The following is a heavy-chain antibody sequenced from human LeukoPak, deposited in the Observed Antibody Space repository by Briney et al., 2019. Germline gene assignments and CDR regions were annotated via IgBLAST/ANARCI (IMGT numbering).Heavy chain of an antibody. J-gene: IGHJ4*02. CDR2: ISAYNGNT. V-gene: IGHV1-18*01. CDR3: ARDGHYYGSGSYYL. CDR1: GYTLTSYG. Sequence: ASVKVSCKASGYTLTSYGISWVRQAPGQGLEWMGWISAYNGNTNYAQKLQGRVTMTTDTSTSTAYMELRSLRSDDTAVYYCARDGHYYGSGSYYLWGQGTLVTVSS. D-gene: IGHD3-10*01.